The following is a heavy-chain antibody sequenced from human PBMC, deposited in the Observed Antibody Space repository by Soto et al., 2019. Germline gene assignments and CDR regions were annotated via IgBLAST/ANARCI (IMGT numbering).Heavy chain of an antibody. V-gene: IGHV4-31*03. D-gene: IGHD1-7*01. CDR2: IYYSGST. J-gene: IGHJ3*02. CDR1: CGSISSGGYY. CDR3: AREGGGSITGTRGARDAFDI. Sequence: PSDTLSLTCTVSCGSISSGGYYWSWIRQHPGKGLEWIGYIYYSGSTYYNPSLKSRVTISVDTSKNQFSLKLSSVTAADTAVYYCAREGGGSITGTRGARDAFDIWGQGTMVTVSS.